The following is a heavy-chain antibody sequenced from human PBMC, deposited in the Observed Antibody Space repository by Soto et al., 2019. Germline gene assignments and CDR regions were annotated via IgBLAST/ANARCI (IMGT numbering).Heavy chain of an antibody. CDR1: GGTFSSYA. V-gene: IGHV1-69*13. Sequence: SVKVSCKASGGTFSSYAISWVRQAPGQGLEWMGGIIPIFGTANYTQKFQGRVTITADESTSTAYMELSSLRSEDTAVYYCAREDTAMVSYYYGMDVWGQGTTVTVSS. J-gene: IGHJ6*02. CDR2: IIPIFGTA. CDR3: AREDTAMVSYYYGMDV. D-gene: IGHD5-18*01.